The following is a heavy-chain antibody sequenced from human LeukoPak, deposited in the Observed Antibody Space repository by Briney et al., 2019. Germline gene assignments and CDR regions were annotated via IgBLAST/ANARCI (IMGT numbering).Heavy chain of an antibody. J-gene: IGHJ4*02. CDR2: INHSGST. D-gene: IGHD5-24*01. Sequence: SETLSLTCAVYGGSFSGYYWSWIRQPPGKGLEWIGEINHSGSTNYNPSLKSRVTISVDTSKNQFSLKLSSVTAADTAVYYCARARIGRWLQFPAYFDYWGQETLVTVSS. CDR1: GGSFSGYY. CDR3: ARARIGRWLQFPAYFDY. V-gene: IGHV4-34*01.